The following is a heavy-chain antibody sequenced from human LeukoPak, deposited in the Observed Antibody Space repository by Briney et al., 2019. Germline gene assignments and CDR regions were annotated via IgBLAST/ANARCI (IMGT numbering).Heavy chain of an antibody. J-gene: IGHJ4*02. D-gene: IGHD4-23*01. CDR3: AKDRLTTMVMGYLDF. CDR2: IRYDGSNK. CDR1: GFTFSSYG. V-gene: IGHV3-30*02. Sequence: GGSLRLSCAASGFTFSSYGMHWVRQAPGKGLEWVAFIRYDGSNKYYADSVKGRFTISRDNSKNTLYLQMNSLRAEDTAVYHCAKDRLTTMVMGYLDFWGQGTLVTVSS.